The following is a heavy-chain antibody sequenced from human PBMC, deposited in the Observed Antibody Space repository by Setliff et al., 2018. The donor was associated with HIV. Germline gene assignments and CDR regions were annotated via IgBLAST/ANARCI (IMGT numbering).Heavy chain of an antibody. CDR3: VRASYSSSWYNIRPFDF. Sequence: GGSLRLSCAVSGFTFRHAWMSWVRQAPGKGLEWVGRIKSKTDGGATAYAAPVEGRFIISRDDSQKMVYLQMNSLKTEDTAVYYCVRASYSSSWYNIRPFDFWAQGTLVTVSS. J-gene: IGHJ4*02. CDR2: IKSKTDGGAT. D-gene: IGHD6-13*01. CDR1: GFTFRHAW. V-gene: IGHV3-15*01.